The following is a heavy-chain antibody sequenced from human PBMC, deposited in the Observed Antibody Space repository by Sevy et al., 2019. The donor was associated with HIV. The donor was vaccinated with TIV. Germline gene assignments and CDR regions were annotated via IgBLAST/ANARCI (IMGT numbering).Heavy chain of an antibody. V-gene: IGHV3-7*03. D-gene: IGHD3-22*01. CDR1: GFTFSRYW. CDR2: IKQDGSEK. J-gene: IGHJ4*02. Sequence: GGSLGLSCAASGFTFSRYWMSWVRQAPGKGLEWVANIKQDGSEKYYVDSVKGRFTISRDNAKNSLYLQMNSLRAEDTAVYYCARLKDDSSGYTFGYWGQGTLVTVSS. CDR3: ARLKDDSSGYTFGY.